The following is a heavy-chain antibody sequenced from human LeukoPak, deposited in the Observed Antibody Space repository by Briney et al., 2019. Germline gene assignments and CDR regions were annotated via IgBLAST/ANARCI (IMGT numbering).Heavy chain of an antibody. CDR3: ARARGYDASGYYYGFFDY. D-gene: IGHD3-22*01. V-gene: IGHV3-33*01. Sequence: PGRSLRLSCAASGFTFSNYGMHWVRQAPGKGLEWVAVIWFDGSKKYHADSVKGRFTISRDNSKNTLYLQMNSLRAEDTAVYSRARARGYDASGYYYGFFDYWGQGTLVTVSS. CDR2: IWFDGSKK. CDR1: GFTFSNYG. J-gene: IGHJ4*02.